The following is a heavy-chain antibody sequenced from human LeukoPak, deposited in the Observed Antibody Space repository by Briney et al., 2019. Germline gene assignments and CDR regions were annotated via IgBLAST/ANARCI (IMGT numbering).Heavy chain of an antibody. CDR3: ATVHREGKWEFDY. D-gene: IGHD1-26*01. Sequence: GVSVKVSCKVSGYTLTELFMHWVRQAPGKGLEWMGGFDPEDGETIYAQKFQGRVTMTEDTSTDTAYMELSSLRSEDTAVYYCATVHREGKWEFDYWGQGTLVTVSS. V-gene: IGHV1-24*01. CDR2: FDPEDGET. CDR1: GYTLTELF. J-gene: IGHJ4*02.